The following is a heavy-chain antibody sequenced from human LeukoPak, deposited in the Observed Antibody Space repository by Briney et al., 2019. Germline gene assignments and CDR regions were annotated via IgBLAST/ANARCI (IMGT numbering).Heavy chain of an antibody. D-gene: IGHD3-22*01. Sequence: PGGSLRLSCAASGFIFSSYGMHWVRQAPDKGLEWVAVISYDGSNTYYADSVKGRFTISRDNSKSTLYLQMNSLRAEDTAVYYCAKAPFDTSGLSSPNYFDYWGQGTLVTVSS. CDR3: AKAPFDTSGLSSPNYFDY. V-gene: IGHV3-30*18. CDR2: ISYDGSNT. CDR1: GFIFSSYG. J-gene: IGHJ4*02.